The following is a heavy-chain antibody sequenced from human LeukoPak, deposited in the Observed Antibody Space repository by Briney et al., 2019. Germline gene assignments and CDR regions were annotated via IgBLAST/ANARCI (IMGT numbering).Heavy chain of an antibody. CDR3: ARSIVGATRVYDY. D-gene: IGHD1-26*01. CDR1: GFTFSSYV. CDR2: IKDNGHTA. J-gene: IGHJ4*02. V-gene: IGHV3-23*01. Sequence: GGSLRLSCAASGFTFSSYVMTWVRQAPGKGLEWVSTIKDNGHTAFYADSVKGRFTISRDNSKNTLYLQMNSLRAEDTAVYYCARSIVGATRVYDYWGQGTLVTVSS.